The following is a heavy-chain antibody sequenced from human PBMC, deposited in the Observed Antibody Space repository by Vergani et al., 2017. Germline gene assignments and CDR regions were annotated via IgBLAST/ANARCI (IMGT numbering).Heavy chain of an antibody. CDR1: EYSFGKYW. V-gene: IGHV5-51*01. CDR2: IYPADSDT. J-gene: IGHJ4*02. Sequence: EVELVQSGPEMRKPGESLKISCKGSEYSFGKYWIGWVRQMPGTGLEWMGIIYPADSDTRYSPSFQGQVTISADKSISTACLQWDSLKASDTALYYCARHTTYTDSWGQGTLVTVSS. CDR3: ARHTTYTDS. D-gene: IGHD1-1*01.